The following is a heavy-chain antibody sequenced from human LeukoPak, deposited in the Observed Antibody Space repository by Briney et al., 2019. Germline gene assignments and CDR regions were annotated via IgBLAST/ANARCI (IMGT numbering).Heavy chain of an antibody. CDR3: ARGFYSPAY. CDR1: GGSISSDY. V-gene: IGHV4-59*01. Sequence: SETLSLTCTVSGGSISSDYWSRIRQPPGKGLEWVGYIYYSGRTFYNPSLKSRVTMSVDTSKNQFSLKLSSVTAADTAIYYCARGFYSPAYWGQGTLVTVSS. CDR2: IYYSGRT. J-gene: IGHJ4*02. D-gene: IGHD4-11*01.